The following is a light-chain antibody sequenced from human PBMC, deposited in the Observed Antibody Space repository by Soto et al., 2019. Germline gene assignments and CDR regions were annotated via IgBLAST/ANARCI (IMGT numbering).Light chain of an antibody. CDR1: QSISSW. CDR2: DAS. J-gene: IGKJ5*01. V-gene: IGKV1-5*01. CDR3: QHYNSFPIT. Sequence: DIQMTQSPSTLSASVEDRITISCRSSQSISSWLAWYQQKPGKAPKLLIYDASSLESGVPSRFSGSGSGTDFTFTINSLQPEDIGTYYCQHYNSFPITFGQGTRLEIK.